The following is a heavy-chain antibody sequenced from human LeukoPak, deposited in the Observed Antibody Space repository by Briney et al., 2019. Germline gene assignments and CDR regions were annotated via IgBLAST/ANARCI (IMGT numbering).Heavy chain of an antibody. CDR2: IYTSGTT. J-gene: IGHJ3*02. CDR1: GGSISTSNYY. D-gene: IGHD4-17*01. Sequence: SETLSLTCTVSGGSISTSNYYWSWIRQPAGKGLEWIGRIYTSGTTHYNPSLKSRVTMSVDTSKNQFSLMLSSVTAADTAVYYCARLTTVTTRAFDIWGQGTMVTVSS. V-gene: IGHV4-61*02. CDR3: ARLTTVTTRAFDI.